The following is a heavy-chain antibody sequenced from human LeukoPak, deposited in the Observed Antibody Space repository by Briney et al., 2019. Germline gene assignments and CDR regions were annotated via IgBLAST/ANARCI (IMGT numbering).Heavy chain of an antibody. V-gene: IGHV3-23*01. J-gene: IGHJ4*02. CDR2: IYDDNT. D-gene: IGHD2-21*02. CDR1: GFTVSAYA. Sequence: GVSLRLSCAASGFTVSAYAMAWVRQAPGQGLEWVSNIYDDNTYYADSVKGRFAISTDNSKNTLYLQMNSLRVEDTSVYYCAGSLAYCGGDCHAAFDYWGQGTLVTVSS. CDR3: AGSLAYCGGDCHAAFDY.